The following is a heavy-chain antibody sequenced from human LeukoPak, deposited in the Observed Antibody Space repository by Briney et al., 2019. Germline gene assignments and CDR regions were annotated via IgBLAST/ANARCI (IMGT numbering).Heavy chain of an antibody. CDR1: GYTFTSYD. J-gene: IGHJ5*02. CDR3: ARENNWFDP. Sequence: ASVKVSCEASGYTFTSYDINWVRQATGQGLEWMGWMNPNSGNTNYAQKLQGRVTMTTDTSTSTAYMELRSLRSDDTAVYYCARENNWFDPWGQGTLVTVSS. V-gene: IGHV1-18*01. CDR2: MNPNSGNT.